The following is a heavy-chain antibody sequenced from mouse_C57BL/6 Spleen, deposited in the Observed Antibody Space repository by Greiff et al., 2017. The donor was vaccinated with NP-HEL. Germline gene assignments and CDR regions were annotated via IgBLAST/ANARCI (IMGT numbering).Heavy chain of an antibody. Sequence: EVMLVESGGDLVKPGGSLKLSCAASGFTFSSYGMSWVRQTPDKRLEWVATISSGGSYTYYPDSVKGRFTIPRDNAKNTLYLQMSSLKSEDTAMYYCAGDYYGSSYGYWGQGTTLTVSS. CDR1: GFTFSSYG. CDR2: ISSGGSYT. V-gene: IGHV5-6*01. CDR3: AGDYYGSSYGY. J-gene: IGHJ2*01. D-gene: IGHD1-1*01.